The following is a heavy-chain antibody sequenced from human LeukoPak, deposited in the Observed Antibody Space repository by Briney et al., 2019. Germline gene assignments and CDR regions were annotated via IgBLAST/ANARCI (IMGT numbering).Heavy chain of an antibody. CDR2: ISAYNGNT. J-gene: IGHJ4*02. CDR3: ARDTYYDFWSGYYSFDY. D-gene: IGHD3-3*01. CDR1: GYTFTSYG. Sequence: ASVKVSCKASGYTFTSYGISWVRQAPGQGLEWMGWISAYNGNTNYAQKLQGRVTMTTDTSTSTAYMELRSLRYDDTAVYYCARDTYYDFWSGYYSFDYWGQGTLVTVSS. V-gene: IGHV1-18*01.